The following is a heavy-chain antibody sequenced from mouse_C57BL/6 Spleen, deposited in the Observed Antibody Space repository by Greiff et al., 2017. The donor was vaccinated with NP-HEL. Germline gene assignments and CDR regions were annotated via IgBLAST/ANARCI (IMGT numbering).Heavy chain of an antibody. CDR1: GYTFTSYW. CDR2: IDPSDSYT. D-gene: IGHD1-1*01. Sequence: VQLQQPGAELVKPGASVKLSCKASGYTFTSYWMQWVKQRPGQGLEWIGEIDPSDSYTNYNQKFKGKATLTVDTSSSTAYMQLSSLTSEDSAVYYCARYYYGSSPFAWWGQGTLVTVSA. CDR3: ARYYYGSSPFAW. J-gene: IGHJ3*01. V-gene: IGHV1-50*01.